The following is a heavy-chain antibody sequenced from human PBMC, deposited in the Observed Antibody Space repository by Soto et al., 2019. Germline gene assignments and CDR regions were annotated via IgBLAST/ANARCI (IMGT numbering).Heavy chain of an antibody. J-gene: IGHJ6*02. V-gene: IGHV4-39*01. D-gene: IGHD2-2*03. CDR1: GSSISSSSYY. Sequence: SETLSLTCTVSGSSISSSSYYWGWILQPPGKGLEWSGNIYYSESPNYNPSLKSRVTISVDTSKNQFSLKLTSVTAADTAVYYCARLNGYCISTNCHGYYGMDVWGQGTTVT. CDR3: ARLNGYCISTNCHGYYGMDV. CDR2: IYYSESP.